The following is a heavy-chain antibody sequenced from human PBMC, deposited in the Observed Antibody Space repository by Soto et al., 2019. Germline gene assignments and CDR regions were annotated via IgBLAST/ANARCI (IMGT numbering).Heavy chain of an antibody. J-gene: IGHJ4*02. CDR3: ARVGGVAARTFDY. D-gene: IGHD6-6*01. CDR2: IYYSGST. V-gene: IGHV4-59*01. CDR1: GGSINDFY. Sequence: TCTVSGGSINDFYWSWIRQPPGKGLEWIGYIYYSGSTDYNPSLKGRVTISVDTSKNQFSLKLRSVTAADTAVYYCARVGGVAARTFDYWGQGTLVTVSS.